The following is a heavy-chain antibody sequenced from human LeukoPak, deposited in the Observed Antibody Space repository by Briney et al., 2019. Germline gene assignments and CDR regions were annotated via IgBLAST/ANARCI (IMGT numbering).Heavy chain of an antibody. V-gene: IGHV3-15*01. Sequence: GGSLRLSCAASGFTFDKAWMTWVRQAPGKGLEWVGRIKSKIHGGTIDYAAPVKGRFTISRGSSKNTLYLQMNSLRVEDTAIYYCATTFRDVTNYNYYMDVWGKGTTVTISS. CDR3: ATTFRDVTNYNYYMDV. CDR1: GFTFDKAW. D-gene: IGHD4-11*01. J-gene: IGHJ6*03. CDR2: IKSKIHGGTI.